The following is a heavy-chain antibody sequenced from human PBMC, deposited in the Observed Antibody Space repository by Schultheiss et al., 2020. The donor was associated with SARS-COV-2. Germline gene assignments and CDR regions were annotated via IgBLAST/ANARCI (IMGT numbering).Heavy chain of an antibody. D-gene: IGHD2-15*01. V-gene: IGHV4-34*01. CDR1: GGSFSGYF. Sequence: SQTLSLTCAVYGGSFSGYFWSWLRQPPGKGLEWIGEINHSGSTNYNPSLKSRVTISVDTSKNQFSLKLSSVTAADTAVYYCARVSYCSGGSCYPREKGTFDYWGQGTLVTVSS. CDR2: INHSGST. J-gene: IGHJ4*02. CDR3: ARVSYCSGGSCYPREKGTFDY.